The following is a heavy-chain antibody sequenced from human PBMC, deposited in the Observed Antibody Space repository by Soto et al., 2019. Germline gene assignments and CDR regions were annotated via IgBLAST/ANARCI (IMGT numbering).Heavy chain of an antibody. CDR1: GFTFDDCG. J-gene: IGHJ5*02. V-gene: IGHV3-20*04. CDR2: ISGSGGST. CDR3: ASSNWMDWFDP. Sequence: GGSLRLSCAASGFTFDDCGMSWVRQAPGKGLEWVSAISGSGGSTYYADSVKGRFTISRDNAKDSLYLQMNSLRTEDTAVYYCASSNWMDWFDPWGQGTLVTVSS. D-gene: IGHD2-2*03.